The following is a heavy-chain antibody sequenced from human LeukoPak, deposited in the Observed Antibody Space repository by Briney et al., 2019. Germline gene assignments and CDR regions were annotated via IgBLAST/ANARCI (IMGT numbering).Heavy chain of an antibody. CDR2: FDPEEGET. J-gene: IGHJ4*02. Sequence: ASVKVSCKVSGYTLTELSMHWVRQAPGKGLEWMGGFDPEEGETIYAQKFQGRVTMTEDTSTDTAYMELSSLRSEDTAVYYCATWVYDSSGYYYFDYWGQGTLVTVSS. D-gene: IGHD3-22*01. CDR1: GYTLTELS. CDR3: ATWVYDSSGYYYFDY. V-gene: IGHV1-24*01.